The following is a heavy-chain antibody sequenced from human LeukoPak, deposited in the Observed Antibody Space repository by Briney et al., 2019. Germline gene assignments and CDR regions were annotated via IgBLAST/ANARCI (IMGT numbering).Heavy chain of an antibody. D-gene: IGHD3-10*01. CDR1: GFTFSSYA. CDR3: AETRGGDPRGN. CDR2: ISYDGSNK. Sequence: GGSLRLSCAASGFTFSSYAMHWVRQAPGKGLEWVAVISYDGSNKYYADSVKGRFTISRDNSKNTLYLQMNSLRAEDTAVYYCAETRGGDPRGNWGQGTLVTVSS. J-gene: IGHJ4*02. V-gene: IGHV3-30-3*01.